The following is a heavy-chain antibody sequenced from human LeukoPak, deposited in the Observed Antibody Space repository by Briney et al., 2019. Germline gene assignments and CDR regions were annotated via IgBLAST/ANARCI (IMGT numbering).Heavy chain of an antibody. Sequence: ASVKVSCKASGYTFTGYYMHWVRQAPGQGLEWMGWINPNSGGANYAQKFQGRVTMTRDTSISTAYMELSRLRSDDTAVYYCARFGRWFGELDADYWGQGTLVTVSS. CDR2: INPNSGGA. CDR3: ARFGRWFGELDADY. CDR1: GYTFTGYY. V-gene: IGHV1-2*02. J-gene: IGHJ4*02. D-gene: IGHD3-10*01.